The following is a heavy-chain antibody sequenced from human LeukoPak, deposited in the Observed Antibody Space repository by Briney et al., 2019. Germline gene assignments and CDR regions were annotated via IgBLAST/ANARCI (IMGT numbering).Heavy chain of an antibody. Sequence: SETLSLTCTVSGGSISSYYWSWIRQPPGKGLEWIGHIYYTGTTHYNPSLKSRVSISIDTSTNQFSLKLKSVTAVDTAVYYCARWGHFDTSGYFVADYWGQGTLITVSS. D-gene: IGHD3-22*01. J-gene: IGHJ4*02. V-gene: IGHV4-59*01. CDR1: GGSISSYY. CDR2: IYYTGTT. CDR3: ARWGHFDTSGYFVADY.